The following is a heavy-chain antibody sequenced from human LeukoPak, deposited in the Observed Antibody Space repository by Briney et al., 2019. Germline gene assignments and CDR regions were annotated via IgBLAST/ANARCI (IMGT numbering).Heavy chain of an antibody. V-gene: IGHV4-30-4*08. Sequence: TLSLTCTVSGGSISSGDYYWSWIRQPPGKGLEWIGYIYYSGSTYYNPSLKSRVTISVDTSKNQFSLKLSSVTAADTAVYYCAVQVVGFTYMVFDYWGQGTLVTVSS. CDR2: IYYSGST. CDR1: GGSISSGDYY. CDR3: AVQVVGFTYMVFDY. J-gene: IGHJ4*02. D-gene: IGHD1-26*01.